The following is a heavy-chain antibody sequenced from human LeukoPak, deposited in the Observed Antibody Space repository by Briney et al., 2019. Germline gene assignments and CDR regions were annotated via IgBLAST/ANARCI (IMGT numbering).Heavy chain of an antibody. J-gene: IGHJ4*02. Sequence: SETLSLTCTVSGGSISSYYWSWIRQPAGKGLEWIGRIYSTGSTNYNPSLMSRVTMSVDTSKNQISLNLSSVTAADTAVYYCASSYSGSYPFDYWGQGSLVTVSS. D-gene: IGHD1-26*01. CDR1: GGSISSYY. CDR2: IYSTGST. CDR3: ASSYSGSYPFDY. V-gene: IGHV4-4*07.